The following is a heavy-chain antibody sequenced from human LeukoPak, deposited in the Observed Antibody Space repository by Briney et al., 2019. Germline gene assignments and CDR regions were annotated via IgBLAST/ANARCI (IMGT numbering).Heavy chain of an antibody. CDR1: GFTFTDYW. V-gene: IGHV3-74*01. D-gene: IGHD3-16*01. J-gene: IGHJ4*02. CDR3: ARAGAYRFDY. Sequence: GGSLRLSCAASGFTFTDYWMHWVRQAPGKGLVWVSIINTNTRGTYYADSVKGRFTISRDNAKNTLSLQMNRLRAEDTAVYYCARAGAYRFDYWGQGTLVTVSS. CDR2: INTNTRGT.